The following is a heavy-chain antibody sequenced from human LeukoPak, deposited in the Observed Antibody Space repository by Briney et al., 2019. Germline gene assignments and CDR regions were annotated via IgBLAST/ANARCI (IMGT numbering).Heavy chain of an antibody. J-gene: IGHJ6*02. D-gene: IGHD3-9*01. CDR3: AKDITLRYYDILTGYYGHYYYGMDV. V-gene: IGHV3-43D*03. CDR2: ISWDGGST. CDR1: GFTFSSYA. Sequence: GGSLRLSCAASGFTFSSYAMSWVRQAPGKGLEWVSLISWDGGSTYYADSVKGRFTISRDNSKNSLYLQMNSLRAEDTALYYCAKDITLRYYDILTGYYGHYYYGMDVWGQGTTVTVSS.